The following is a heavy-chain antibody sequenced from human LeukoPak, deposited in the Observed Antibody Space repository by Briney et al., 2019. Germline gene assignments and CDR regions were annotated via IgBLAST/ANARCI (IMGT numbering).Heavy chain of an antibody. D-gene: IGHD3-10*01. CDR1: GYTFTSYA. J-gene: IGHJ4*02. V-gene: IGHV1-3*01. CDR3: ASDHYYGSGSYSGLDY. Sequence: GASVKVSCKASGYTFTSYAMHWVRQAPGQRLEWMGWINAGNGNTKYSQKFQGRVTITRDTSASTAYMELSSLRSEDTAVYYCASDHYYGSGSYSGLDYWGQGTLVTVSS. CDR2: INAGNGNT.